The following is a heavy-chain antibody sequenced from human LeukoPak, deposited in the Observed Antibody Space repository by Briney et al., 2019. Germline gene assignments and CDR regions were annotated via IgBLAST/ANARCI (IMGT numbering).Heavy chain of an antibody. Sequence: GASVKVSCKASGYTFTSYGITWVRQAPGQGLEWMGWINPNSGGTNYAQRFQGRVTMTRDTSISTAYMELSRLRSDDTAVYYCARRPYGGNSVYYYYYMDVWGKGTTVTVSS. D-gene: IGHD4-23*01. CDR1: GYTFTSYG. CDR3: ARRPYGGNSVYYYYYMDV. V-gene: IGHV1-2*02. CDR2: INPNSGGT. J-gene: IGHJ6*03.